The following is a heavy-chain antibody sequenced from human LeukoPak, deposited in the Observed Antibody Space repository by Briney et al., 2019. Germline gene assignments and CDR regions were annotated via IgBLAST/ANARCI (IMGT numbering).Heavy chain of an antibody. D-gene: IGHD5-12*01. J-gene: IGHJ4*02. CDR2: MYTSGNT. CDR3: ARDSGYDLS. CDR1: GDSISSYF. V-gene: IGHV4-4*07. Sequence: SETLSLTCTVSGDSISSYFWSWIRQPAGKGLELIGRMYTSGNTIYNPSLKSRVSMSVDTSKNQLSLQVRSVTAADTAVYYCARDSGYDLSWGQGTLVTVSS.